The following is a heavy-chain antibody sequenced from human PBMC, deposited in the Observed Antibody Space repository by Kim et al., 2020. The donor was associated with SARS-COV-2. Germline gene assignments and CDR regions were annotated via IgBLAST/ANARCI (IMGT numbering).Heavy chain of an antibody. CDR3: AKDRPQYYYDSSGYSPLFDY. V-gene: IGHV3-23*01. J-gene: IGHJ4*02. CDR1: GFTFSSYA. Sequence: GGSLRLSCAASGFTFSSYAMSWVRQAPGKGLEWVSAISGSGGSTYYADSVKGRFTISRDNSKNTLYLQMNSLRAEDTAVYYCAKDRPQYYYDSSGYSPLFDYWGQGTLVTVSS. D-gene: IGHD3-22*01. CDR2: ISGSGGST.